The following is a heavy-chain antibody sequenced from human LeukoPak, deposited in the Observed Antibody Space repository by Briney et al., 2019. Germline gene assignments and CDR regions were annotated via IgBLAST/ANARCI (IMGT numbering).Heavy chain of an antibody. V-gene: IGHV4-4*07. CDR3: ARLRLYSSSTFEY. J-gene: IGHJ4*02. Sequence: SETLSLTCTVSGGSISTYDWTWIRQPAGKGLEWIGRIYSSGSTNSNPSLKSRVTMSVDTSKNQFSLKLTSVTAADTAAYYCARLRLYSSSTFEYWGQGAQVTVSS. CDR1: GGSISTYD. D-gene: IGHD3-16*01. CDR2: IYSSGST.